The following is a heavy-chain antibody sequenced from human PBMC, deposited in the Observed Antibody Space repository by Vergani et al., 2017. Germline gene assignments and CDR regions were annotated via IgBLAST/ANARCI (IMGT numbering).Heavy chain of an antibody. D-gene: IGHD6-6*01. J-gene: IGHJ4*02. Sequence: EVQLVESGGGLVKPGGSLRLSCAASGFTFSNAWMSWVRQAPGKGLEWVGRIKSKTDGRTTDYAAPVKGRFTISRDDSKNTLYLQMNSLKTEDTAVYYCTTISYSSSVRVNYWGQGTLVTVSS. CDR1: GFTFSNAW. V-gene: IGHV3-15*01. CDR3: TTISYSSSVRVNY. CDR2: IKSKTDGRTT.